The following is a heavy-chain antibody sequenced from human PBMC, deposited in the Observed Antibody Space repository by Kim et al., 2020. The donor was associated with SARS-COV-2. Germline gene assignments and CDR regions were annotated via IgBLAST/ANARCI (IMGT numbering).Heavy chain of an antibody. J-gene: IGHJ4*02. V-gene: IGHV1-2*02. CDR1: GYTLTDYY. D-gene: IGHD3-22*01. Sequence: ASVKVSCKASGYTLTDYYIHWVRQAPGQGLEWIGWINPNSGGTNYAQKFQGRVTMTRDTSISTAYMELRRLRPDDTAIDYCARELKEGSVSYQDHWGQGT. CDR3: ARELKEGSVSYQDH. CDR2: INPNSGGT.